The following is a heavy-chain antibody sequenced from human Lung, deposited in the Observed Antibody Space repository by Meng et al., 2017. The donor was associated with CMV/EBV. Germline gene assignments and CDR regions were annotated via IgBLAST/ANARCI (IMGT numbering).Heavy chain of an antibody. CDR1: GFTFDDYG. Sequence: ESLKISCAASGFTFDDYGVSWVRQVPGKGLEWVSGINWNGDSTGYADSVKGRFTISRDNAKNSLYLQMNSLRAEDTALYHCARGGSSSWRQGVFDYWGQGTLVTVSS. CDR2: INWNGDST. CDR3: ARGGSSSWRQGVFDY. D-gene: IGHD6-13*01. J-gene: IGHJ4*02. V-gene: IGHV3-20*01.